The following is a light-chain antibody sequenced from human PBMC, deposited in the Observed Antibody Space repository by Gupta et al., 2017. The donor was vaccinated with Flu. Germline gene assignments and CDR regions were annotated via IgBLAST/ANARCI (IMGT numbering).Light chain of an antibody. CDR2: GAS. J-gene: IGKJ2*01. CDR1: QSVSSSY. CDR3: QKYGSSYT. Sequence: EIVLTQSPDTLSLSPGERATLSCRASQSVSSSYLAWYQQKPGQAPRLLIYGASSRATGIPDRFSGSGSGTDFNLTISRLEPEDFAVYYCQKYGSSYTFGQGTKLEIK. V-gene: IGKV3-20*01.